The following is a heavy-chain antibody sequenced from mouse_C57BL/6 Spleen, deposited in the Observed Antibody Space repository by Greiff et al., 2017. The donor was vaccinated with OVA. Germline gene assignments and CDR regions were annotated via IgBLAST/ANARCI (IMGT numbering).Heavy chain of an antibody. CDR1: GYSITSGYD. CDR2: ISYSGST. J-gene: IGHJ4*01. D-gene: IGHD1-1*01. Sequence: EVKLVESGPGMVKPSQSLSLTCTVTGYSITSGYDWHWIRHFPGNKLEWMGYISYSGSTNYNPSLKSRISITHDTSKNHFFLKLNSVTTEDTATYYCARGSYYCGSRGDYAMDYWGQGTSVTVSS. CDR3: ARGSYYCGSRGDYAMDY. V-gene: IGHV3-1*01.